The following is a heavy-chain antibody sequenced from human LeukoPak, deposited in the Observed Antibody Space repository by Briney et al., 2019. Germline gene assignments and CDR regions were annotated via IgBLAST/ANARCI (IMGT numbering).Heavy chain of an antibody. J-gene: IGHJ4*02. Sequence: HAGGSLRLSCAASGFTFSSYWMTWVRQAPGKGLEWVGRTRNKANSYTTEYAASVKGRFTISRDDSKNSLYLQMNSLKTEDTAVYYCARGEMYTCGGDCYPFDYWGQGTLVTVSS. CDR3: ARGEMYTCGGDCYPFDY. CDR1: GFTFSSYW. V-gene: IGHV3-72*01. CDR2: TRNKANSYTT. D-gene: IGHD2-21*02.